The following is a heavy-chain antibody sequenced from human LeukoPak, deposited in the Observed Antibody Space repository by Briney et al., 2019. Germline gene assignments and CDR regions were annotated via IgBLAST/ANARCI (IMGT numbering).Heavy chain of an antibody. CDR1: GGSFSGYY. CDR3: AREGPGRYFDWLLEGSPFDY. Sequence: SETLSLTCAVYGGSFSGYYWSWIRQPPGKGLEWIGEINHSGSTNYNPSLKSRVTISVDTSKNQFSLKLSSVTAADTAVYYCAREGPGRYFDWLLEGSPFDYWGQGTLVTVSS. D-gene: IGHD3-9*01. J-gene: IGHJ4*02. V-gene: IGHV4-34*01. CDR2: INHSGST.